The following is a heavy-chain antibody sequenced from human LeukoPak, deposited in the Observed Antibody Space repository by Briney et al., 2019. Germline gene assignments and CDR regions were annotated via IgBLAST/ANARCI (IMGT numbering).Heavy chain of an antibody. CDR3: ARGKAVVVAPIYYYYYMDV. D-gene: IGHD2-15*01. CDR2: ISAYNGNT. CDR1: GYTFTSYG. Sequence: ASVKVSCKASGYTFTSYGISWVRQAPGQGLEWMGWISAYNGNTNYAQKLQGRVTMTTDTSTSTAYMELSSLRSEDTAVYYCARGKAVVVAPIYYYYYMDVWGKGTTVTVSS. V-gene: IGHV1-18*01. J-gene: IGHJ6*03.